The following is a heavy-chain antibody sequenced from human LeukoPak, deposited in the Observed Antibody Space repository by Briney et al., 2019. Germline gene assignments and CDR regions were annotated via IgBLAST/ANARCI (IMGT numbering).Heavy chain of an antibody. Sequence: TGGSLRLSCAASGFTFSSYAMHWVRQAPGKGLEWVAVISYDGSNKYYADSVKGRFTISRDNSKNTLYLQMNSLRAEDTAVYYCARDHVDIVATIGGYWGQGTLATVSS. CDR2: ISYDGSNK. J-gene: IGHJ4*02. D-gene: IGHD5-12*01. V-gene: IGHV3-30-3*01. CDR1: GFTFSSYA. CDR3: ARDHVDIVATIGGY.